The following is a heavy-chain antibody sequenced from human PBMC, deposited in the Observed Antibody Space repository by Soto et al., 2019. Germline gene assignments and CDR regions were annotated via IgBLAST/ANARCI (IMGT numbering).Heavy chain of an antibody. D-gene: IGHD3-3*01. CDR3: VSYARRITIFGVVTLGWFDP. J-gene: IGHJ5*02. V-gene: IGHV1-69*01. Sequence: QVQLVQSGAEVKKPGSSVKVSCKASGGTFSSYAISWVRQAPGQGLEWMGGIIPIFGTANYAQKFQGRVTITADESTSTAYMELSSLRSEDTAVYYCVSYARRITIFGVVTLGWFDPWGQGTLVTVCS. CDR1: GGTFSSYA. CDR2: IIPIFGTA.